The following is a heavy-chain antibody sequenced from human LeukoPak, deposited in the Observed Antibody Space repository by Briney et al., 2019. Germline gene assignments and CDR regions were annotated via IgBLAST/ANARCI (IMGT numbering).Heavy chain of an antibody. CDR3: ARGRSLYSSSWYSPYMDV. V-gene: IGHV4-39*07. Sequence: SETLSLTCTVSGGSISSNTHYWGWIRQPPGKGLEWIGSTYYSGSTYYNPSLKSRVTMSVDTSKNQFSLKLSSVTAADTAVYYCARGRSLYSSSWYSPYMDVWGKGTTVTVSS. CDR1: GGSISSNTHY. CDR2: TYYSGST. D-gene: IGHD6-13*01. J-gene: IGHJ6*03.